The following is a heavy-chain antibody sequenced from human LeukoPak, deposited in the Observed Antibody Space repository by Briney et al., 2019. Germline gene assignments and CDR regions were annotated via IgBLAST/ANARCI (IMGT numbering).Heavy chain of an antibody. CDR3: ASPYDSSGYYAFDI. Sequence: SETLSPTCAVYGGSFSGYYWSWIRQPPGKGLEWIGEINHSGSTNYNPSLKSRVTISVDTSKNQFSLKLSSVTAADTAVYYCASPYDSSGYYAFDIWGQGTMVTVSS. CDR2: INHSGST. D-gene: IGHD3-22*01. V-gene: IGHV4-34*01. J-gene: IGHJ3*02. CDR1: GGSFSGYY.